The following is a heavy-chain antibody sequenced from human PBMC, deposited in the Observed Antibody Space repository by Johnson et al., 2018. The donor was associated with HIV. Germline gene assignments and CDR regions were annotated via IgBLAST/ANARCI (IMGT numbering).Heavy chain of an antibody. V-gene: IGHV3-20*04. Sequence: VQLVESGGGLVQPGGSLRLSCVASGFTFDDYGMSWVRQAPGKGLEWVSGINWNGGSTGYGDSVKGRFTISRDNAKNSLYLQMNSLRAEDTAVYYCAKDSTYYDSGGAFDIWGQGTMVTVSS. CDR3: AKDSTYYDSGGAFDI. CDR1: GFTFDDYG. CDR2: INWNGGST. D-gene: IGHD3-3*01. J-gene: IGHJ3*02.